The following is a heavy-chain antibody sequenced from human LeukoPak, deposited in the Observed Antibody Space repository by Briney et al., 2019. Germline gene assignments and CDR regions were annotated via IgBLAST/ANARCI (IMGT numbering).Heavy chain of an antibody. Sequence: GASVKVSCKTSGYIFTDYYIHWVRQAPGQGLECGGWIHPNSGCTKYAQSFEGRFTMTRDTSISTAYMEVSRLRSDDTAVYYCVREGRGPQTDYWGQGALVTVSS. D-gene: IGHD3-10*01. J-gene: IGHJ4*02. V-gene: IGHV1-2*02. CDR3: VREGRGPQTDY. CDR1: GYIFTDYY. CDR2: IHPNSGCT.